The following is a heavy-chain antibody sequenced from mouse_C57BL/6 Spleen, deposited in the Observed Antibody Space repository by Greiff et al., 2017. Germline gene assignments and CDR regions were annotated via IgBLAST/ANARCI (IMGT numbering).Heavy chain of an antibody. CDR3: ARGDYYGSVDY. J-gene: IGHJ2*01. Sequence: QVQLKQPGAELVRPGTSVKLSCKASGYTFTSYWMHWVKQRPGQGLEWIGVIDPSDSYTNYNQKFKGKATLTVDTSSSTAYMQLSSLTSEDSAVYYCARGDYYGSVDYWGQGTTLTVSS. CDR1: GYTFTSYW. CDR2: IDPSDSYT. V-gene: IGHV1-59*01. D-gene: IGHD1-1*01.